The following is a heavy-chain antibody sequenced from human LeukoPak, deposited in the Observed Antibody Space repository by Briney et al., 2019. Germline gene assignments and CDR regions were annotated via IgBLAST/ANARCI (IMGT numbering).Heavy chain of an antibody. D-gene: IGHD1-26*01. J-gene: IGHJ4*02. CDR3: ARGAIVGTTSCFDY. Sequence: GGSLRLSYAASAFTFCSYAMHWVRQAPGKGLEWVAIISYDGSNKYYADSVKGRFTISRDNSKNTLYLQMSSLRAEDTAVYYCARGAIVGTTSCFDYWGQGTLVTVSS. CDR2: ISYDGSNK. CDR1: AFTFCSYA. V-gene: IGHV3-30*04.